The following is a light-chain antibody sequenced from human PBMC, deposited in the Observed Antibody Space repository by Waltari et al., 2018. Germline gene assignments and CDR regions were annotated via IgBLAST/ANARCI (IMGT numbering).Light chain of an antibody. CDR1: SGHSNYA. J-gene: IGLJ3*02. CDR2: LNSDGSH. V-gene: IGLV4-69*01. Sequence: QLVLTQAPSASASLGASVKLTCTLTSGHSNYAITWHQQQPEKGPRYLLRLNSDGSHTRGDGIPFRFSGSSSVAERYIIISSLQSEDGADYYCQTWTTGIWVFGGGTKLTVL. CDR3: QTWTTGIWV.